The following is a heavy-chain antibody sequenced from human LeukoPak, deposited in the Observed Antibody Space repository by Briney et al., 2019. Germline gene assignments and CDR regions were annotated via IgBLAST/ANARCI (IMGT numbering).Heavy chain of an antibody. CDR2: ISGSGVGT. V-gene: IGHV3-23*01. Sequence: GGSLRLSCAASGFTFANCVMSWVRQAPGMGLEWVSAISGSGVGTNYADSVKGRFTISRDNSKNTLYLQMNSLRVEDTAEYYCAKNGRDDHDKYFFDFWGQGTLVSVSS. J-gene: IGHJ4*02. CDR1: GFTFANCV. CDR3: AKNGRDDHDKYFFDF. D-gene: IGHD3-9*01.